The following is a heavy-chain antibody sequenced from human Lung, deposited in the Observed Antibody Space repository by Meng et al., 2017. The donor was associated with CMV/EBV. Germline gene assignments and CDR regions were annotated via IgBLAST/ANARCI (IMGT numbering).Heavy chain of an antibody. CDR3: ANDAFDI. V-gene: IGHV3-48*04. J-gene: IGHJ3*02. Sequence: GGSLRLSCAASGFTFSSYSMNWVRQAPGKGLEWVSYISTSSSTKYYADSVKGRFTISRDNAKNSLYLQMNSLRAEDTAAYYCANDAFDIWGQGTMVTVSS. CDR1: GFTFSSYS. CDR2: ISTSSSTK.